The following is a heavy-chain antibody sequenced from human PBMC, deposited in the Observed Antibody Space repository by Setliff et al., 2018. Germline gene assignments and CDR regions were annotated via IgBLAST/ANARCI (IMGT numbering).Heavy chain of an antibody. CDR2: IYPGDSDT. CDR3: TRHEDRNKCTSSSCYRENDAFDV. J-gene: IGHJ3*01. Sequence: GESLTLSCKASGYIFTTYWIGWVRQMPGKGLEWMGVIYPGDSDTRYSPSFQGQVTISADKSINTAYLQWSSLKASDTAIYYCTRHEDRNKCTSSSCYRENDAFDVWGQGAMVTVSS. D-gene: IGHD2-2*01. V-gene: IGHV5-51*01. CDR1: GYIFTTYW.